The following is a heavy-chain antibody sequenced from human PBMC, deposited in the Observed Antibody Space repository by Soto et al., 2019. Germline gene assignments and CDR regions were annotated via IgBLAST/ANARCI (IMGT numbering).Heavy chain of an antibody. V-gene: IGHV3-23*01. D-gene: IGHD6-13*01. CDR1: GFTFSSYA. CDR2: ISGSGGST. Sequence: PGGSLRLSCAASGFTFSSYAMSWVRQAPGKGLEWVSAISGSGGSTYYADSVKGRFTISRDNSKNTLYLQMNSLRAEDTAVYYCAKLESSIAAAGSLWSEKNWGQGTLVPVSS. CDR3: AKLESSIAAAGSLWSEKN. J-gene: IGHJ4*02.